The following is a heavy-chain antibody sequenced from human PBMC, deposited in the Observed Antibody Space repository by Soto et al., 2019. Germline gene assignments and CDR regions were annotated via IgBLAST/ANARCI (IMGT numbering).Heavy chain of an antibody. CDR2: GHSNGIS. Sequence: GPGPQRASETLSLTCNVSGGSISYSYWSWIRQTPGKGLEWIGYGHSNGISKYNPSLESRVFISVDTSKSLFSLKVSSVTAADTAVYYCARSFTEPYFFDFWGQGTLVTVSS. V-gene: IGHV4-59*08. J-gene: IGHJ4*02. CDR1: GGSISYSY. CDR3: ARSFTEPYFFDF.